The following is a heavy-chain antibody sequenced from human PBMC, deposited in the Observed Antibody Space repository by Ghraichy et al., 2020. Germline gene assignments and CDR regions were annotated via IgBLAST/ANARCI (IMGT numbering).Heavy chain of an antibody. CDR2: IKQDGSEK. D-gene: IGHD2-15*01. J-gene: IGHJ6*02. CDR3: ARGAQHYCSGGSCQLYYYYYGMDV. V-gene: IGHV3-7*01. CDR1: GFTFSSYW. Sequence: GGSLRLSCAASGFTFSSYWMSWVRQAPGKGLEWVANIKQDGSEKYYVDSVKGRFTISRDNAKNSLYLQMNSLRAEDTAVYYCARGAQHYCSGGSCQLYYYYYGMDVWGQGTTVTVSS.